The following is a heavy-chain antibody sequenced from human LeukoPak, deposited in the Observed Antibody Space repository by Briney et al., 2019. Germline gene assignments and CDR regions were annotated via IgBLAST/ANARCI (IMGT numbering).Heavy chain of an antibody. D-gene: IGHD3-22*01. Sequence: ASVKVSCKASGFTFTEDYIHWVRQAPGQGLECMGWINPHSGGTNSAEKFQDRFTMTRDTSVSTVYMELGRLRHDDTAIYYCARIYYFDTNGYGAYVDSWGQGTLLIVSS. J-gene: IGHJ4*02. CDR2: INPHSGGT. V-gene: IGHV1-2*02. CDR3: ARIYYFDTNGYGAYVDS. CDR1: GFTFTEDY.